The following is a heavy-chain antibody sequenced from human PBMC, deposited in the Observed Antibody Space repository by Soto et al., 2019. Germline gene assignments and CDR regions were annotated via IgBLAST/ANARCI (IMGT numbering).Heavy chain of an antibody. CDR2: INAGNGNT. D-gene: IGHD1-26*01. Sequence: GASVKVSCKASGYTFMSYPLHWVRQAPGQRLEWMGWINAGNGNTKYSQKFQGRVTITRDTSASTAYMELSSLRSEDTAVYYCARGGSLYWYFDLWGRGTLVTVSS. V-gene: IGHV1-3*01. CDR1: GYTFMSYP. J-gene: IGHJ2*01. CDR3: ARGGSLYWYFDL.